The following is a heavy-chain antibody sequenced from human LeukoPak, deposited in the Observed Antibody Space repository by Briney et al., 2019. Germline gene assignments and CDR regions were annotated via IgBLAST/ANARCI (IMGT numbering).Heavy chain of an antibody. CDR3: ARGGYYYDRWIDY. J-gene: IGHJ4*02. D-gene: IGHD3-22*01. Sequence: ASVKVSCKASGYTFTGYYMHWVRQAPGQGREWMGWINPNSGGTNYAQKFQGRVTMTRDTSISTAYMELSRLRSDDTAVYYCARGGYYYDRWIDYWGQGTLVTVSS. CDR2: INPNSGGT. CDR1: GYTFTGYY. V-gene: IGHV1-2*02.